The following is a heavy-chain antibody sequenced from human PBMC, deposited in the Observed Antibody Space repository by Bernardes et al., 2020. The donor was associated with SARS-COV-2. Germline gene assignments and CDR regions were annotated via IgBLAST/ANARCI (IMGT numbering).Heavy chain of an antibody. J-gene: IGHJ4*02. CDR1: GVPVSSGSHY. CDR3: TAVARTSVIYFDF. Sequence: SETLSLTCNVSGVPVSSGSHYWSWIRQPPGKGLEWIGFVYRSGSINYNPSLKTRLTIAVDTSNNQFSLRLTSVTAADTAVYYCTAVARTSVIYFDFWGQGALVTVSS. CDR2: VYRSGSI. D-gene: IGHD2-21*01. V-gene: IGHV4-61*01.